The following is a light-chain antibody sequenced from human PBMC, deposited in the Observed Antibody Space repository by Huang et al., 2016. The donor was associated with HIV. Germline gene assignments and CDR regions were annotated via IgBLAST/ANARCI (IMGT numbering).Light chain of an antibody. CDR2: GAS. CDR1: QGVHNSY. CDR3: QQYGTLPYT. Sequence: EIVLTQSPVTLSLSPGEGASLSCRASQGVHNSYLAWYQQKPGPAPRLLIVGASNRATGVPHRFRGSESGTDFTLTISGLDPEDFAVYYCQQYGTLPYTFGQGTKLEI. V-gene: IGKV3-20*01. J-gene: IGKJ2*01.